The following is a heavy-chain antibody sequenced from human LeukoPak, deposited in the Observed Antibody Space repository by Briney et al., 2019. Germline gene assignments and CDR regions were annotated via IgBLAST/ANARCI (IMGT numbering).Heavy chain of an antibody. D-gene: IGHD3-10*01. CDR3: ARRRITMVRGAIRDAFDI. V-gene: IGHV4-59*08. CDR2: IYYSGST. CDR1: GGSISSYY. Sequence: SETLSLTCTVSGGSISSYYWSWIRQPPGKGLEWIGYIYYSGSTNYNPSLKSRVTISVDTSKNQFSLKLSSVTAADTAVYYCARRRITMVRGAIRDAFDIWGQGTMVTVSS. J-gene: IGHJ3*02.